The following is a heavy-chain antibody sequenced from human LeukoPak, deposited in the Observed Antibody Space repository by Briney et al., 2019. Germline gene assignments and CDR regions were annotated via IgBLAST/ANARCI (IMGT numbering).Heavy chain of an antibody. J-gene: IGHJ6*02. V-gene: IGHV1-46*01. CDR2: INPSGGST. Sequence: ASVKVSCKASGYTFTSYYMHWVRQAPGQGLEWMGVINPSGGSTSYAQKFQGRVTLTGDTSTNTVYMELSSLRSEHTALYCCARDSPTGKDGMDVWGQGTTVTVSS. CDR1: GYTFTSYY. CDR3: ARDSPTGKDGMDV. D-gene: IGHD1-1*01.